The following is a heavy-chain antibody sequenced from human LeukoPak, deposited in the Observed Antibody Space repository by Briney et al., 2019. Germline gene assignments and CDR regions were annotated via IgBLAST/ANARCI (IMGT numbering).Heavy chain of an antibody. J-gene: IGHJ4*02. D-gene: IGHD6-13*01. V-gene: IGHV3-23*01. Sequence: GGSLRLSCAASGFTFSSYAMSWVRQAPGKGLEWVSAISGSGGSTYYADSVKGRFTISRDNSKNTLYLQMNSLRAEDTAVYYCAKDIRTIAAAGIGGFDYWGQGTLVTVSS. CDR2: ISGSGGST. CDR1: GFTFSSYA. CDR3: AKDIRTIAAAGIGGFDY.